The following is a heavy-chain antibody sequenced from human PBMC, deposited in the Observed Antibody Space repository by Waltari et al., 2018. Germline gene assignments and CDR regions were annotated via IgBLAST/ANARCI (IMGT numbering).Heavy chain of an antibody. CDR3: AIDSGQLDHQYYCMDV. D-gene: IGHD6-6*01. CDR2: IRYECSNK. Sequence: QVQLVESGGGVVQPGGSLRLSCAASGFTFSSYGMHWVRQATGKGMEWVAFIRYECSNKYYADSVQGLFTISRDNSKNTLYLQINSLSSEDTAVYSCAIDSGQLDHQYYCMDVWGQGTTVTVSS. CDR1: GFTFSSYG. J-gene: IGHJ6*02. V-gene: IGHV3-30*02.